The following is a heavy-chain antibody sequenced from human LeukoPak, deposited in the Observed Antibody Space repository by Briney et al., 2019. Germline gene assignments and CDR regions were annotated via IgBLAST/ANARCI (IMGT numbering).Heavy chain of an antibody. CDR3: AREVGGHYDILNEAMDV. CDR1: GYTFTGYY. Sequence: ASVKVSCKASGYTFTGYYMHWVRQAPGQGLEWMGWINPNSGGTNYAQKFQGRVTMTRDTSISTAYMELSRLRSDDTAVYYCAREVGGHYDILNEAMDVWGKGTTVTVSS. V-gene: IGHV1-2*02. CDR2: INPNSGGT. D-gene: IGHD3-9*01. J-gene: IGHJ6*04.